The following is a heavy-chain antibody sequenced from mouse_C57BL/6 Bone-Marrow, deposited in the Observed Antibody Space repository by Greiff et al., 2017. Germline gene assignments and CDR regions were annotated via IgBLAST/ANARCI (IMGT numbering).Heavy chain of an antibody. CDR3: ARGFITTVVAPPWFAY. CDR1: GYTFTSYW. V-gene: IGHV1-59*01. CDR2: IDPSDSYT. Sequence: QVQLQQPGAELVRPGTSVKLSCTASGYTFTSYWMHWVKQRPGQGLEWIGVIDPSDSYTNSNQKFTGKATLTVDTSSSTAYLQLSSLTSEDSAVYYCARGFITTVVAPPWFAYWGQGTLVTVSA. J-gene: IGHJ3*01. D-gene: IGHD1-1*01.